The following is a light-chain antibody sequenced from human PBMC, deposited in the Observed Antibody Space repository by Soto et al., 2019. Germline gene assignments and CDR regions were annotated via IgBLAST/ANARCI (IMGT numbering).Light chain of an antibody. CDR2: GNS. J-gene: IGLJ2*01. CDR1: SSNIGAGYD. Sequence: QSVLTQPPSVXXXXXXXXXXXCTGSSSNIGAGYDVHWYQQLPGTAPKLLIYGNSNRPSGVPDRFSGSKSGTSASLAITGLQAEDEADYYCQSYDSSLRVSVFGGGTKLTVL. V-gene: IGLV1-40*01. CDR3: QSYDSSLRVSV.